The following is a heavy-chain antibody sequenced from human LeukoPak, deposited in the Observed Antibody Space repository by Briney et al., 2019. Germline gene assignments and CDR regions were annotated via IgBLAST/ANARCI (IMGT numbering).Heavy chain of an antibody. CDR1: GYSFTSYW. Sequence: GESLKISCKGSGYSFTSYWIGWVRQMPGKGLEWMGIIYPGDSHTRYSPSFQGQVTISADKSISTAYLQWSSLKASDTAMYYCARRKNYDSSGLAYWGQGALVTVSS. J-gene: IGHJ4*02. D-gene: IGHD3-22*01. CDR2: IYPGDSHT. CDR3: ARRKNYDSSGLAY. V-gene: IGHV5-51*01.